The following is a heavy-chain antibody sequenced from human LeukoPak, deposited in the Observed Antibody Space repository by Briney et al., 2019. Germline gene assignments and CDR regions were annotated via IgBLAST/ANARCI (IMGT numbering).Heavy chain of an antibody. CDR3: ARVKGQTGGYFDY. CDR1: GFTFSSYS. Sequence: GGSLRLSCAASGFTFSSYSMNWVHQAPGKGLEWVSSISSSSSYIYYADSVKGRFTISRDNAKNSLYLQMNSLRAGDTAVYYCARVKGQTGGYFDYWGQGTLVTVSS. V-gene: IGHV3-21*01. CDR2: ISSSSSYI. D-gene: IGHD3-10*01. J-gene: IGHJ4*02.